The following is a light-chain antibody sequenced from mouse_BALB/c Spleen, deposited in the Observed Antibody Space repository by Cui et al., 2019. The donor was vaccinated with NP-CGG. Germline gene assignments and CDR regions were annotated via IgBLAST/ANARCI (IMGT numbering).Light chain of an antibody. CDR1: TGAVTTSNY. CDR3: ALWYSNHWV. J-gene: IGLJ1*01. Sequence: QAVVTQESALTTSPGETVTLTCRSSTGAVTTSNYANWVQEKPDHLFTGLIGGTNNRAPGVPARFSGSLIGDKDGLTITGAQTEDEAIYFCALWYSNHWVSGGGTSLTVL. CDR2: GTN. V-gene: IGLV1*01.